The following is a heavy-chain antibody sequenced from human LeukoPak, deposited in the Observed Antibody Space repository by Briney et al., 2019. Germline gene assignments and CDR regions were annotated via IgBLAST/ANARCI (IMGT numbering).Heavy chain of an antibody. D-gene: IGHD6-13*01. CDR2: IYYSGST. V-gene: IGHV4-39*07. J-gene: IGHJ2*01. Sequence: SETLSLTCTVSGGSISSSSYHWGWIRQPPGKGLEWIGSIYYSGSTYYNPSLKSRVTISVDTSMNQFSLKLSSVTAADTAVYYCARVYYSRSYDYWYFDLWGRGTLVTVSS. CDR3: ARVYYSRSYDYWYFDL. CDR1: GGSISSSSYH.